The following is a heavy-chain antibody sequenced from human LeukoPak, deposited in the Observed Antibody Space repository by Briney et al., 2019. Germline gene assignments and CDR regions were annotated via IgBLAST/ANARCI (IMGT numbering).Heavy chain of an antibody. CDR1: GYTFTSYD. J-gene: IGHJ4*02. D-gene: IGHD7-27*01. V-gene: IGHV1-8*01. CDR2: MSPNSGDT. CDR3: ARGPPNWGYDY. Sequence: GASLKVSCKASGYTFTSYDFNWVRQATGQQPEWMGWMSPNSGDTGYAQKFQDRVTMTRNTSISTAYMELSSLRSDDTAVYYCARGPPNWGYDYWGPGTLVTVSS.